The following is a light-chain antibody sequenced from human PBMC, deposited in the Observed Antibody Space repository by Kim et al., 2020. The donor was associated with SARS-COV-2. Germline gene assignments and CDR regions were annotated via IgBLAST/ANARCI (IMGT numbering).Light chain of an antibody. J-gene: IGKJ2*01. CDR2: DAS. CDR1: QSITRL. Sequence: SASVGDRVTITCRASQSITRLLAWYQQKPGKAPKLLIYDASNLKRGVPSRFSGSGSGTEFTLTISSLQPDDFATYYCQQYDSFSYTFGPGTKLEI. V-gene: IGKV1-5*01. CDR3: QQYDSFSYT.